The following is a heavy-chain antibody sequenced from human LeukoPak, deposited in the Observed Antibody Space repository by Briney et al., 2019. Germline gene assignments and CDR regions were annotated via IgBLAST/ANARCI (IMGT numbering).Heavy chain of an antibody. CDR2: IIDSGDIT. CDR1: GFTFDDYA. D-gene: IGHD3-16*01. CDR3: AKLGGQEVYNYYVGV. Sequence: GGSLRLSCAASGFTFDDYAMHWVWQAPGKGLEWVSGIIDSGDITYYANSVRGRFTISRDNSKNTLYLQMNSLRAEDTAVYYCAKLGGQEVYNYYVGVWGKGTTVAVSS. V-gene: IGHV3-23*01. J-gene: IGHJ6*03.